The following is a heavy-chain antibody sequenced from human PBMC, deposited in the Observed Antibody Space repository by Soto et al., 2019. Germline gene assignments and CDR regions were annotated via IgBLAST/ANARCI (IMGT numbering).Heavy chain of an antibody. CDR2: IIPIFGTA. D-gene: IGHD6-19*01. V-gene: IGHV1-69*13. Sequence: SVKVSCKASGGTFSSYAISWVRQAPGQGLEWMGGIIPIFGTANYAQKFQGRVTITADESTSTAYMELSSLRSEDTAVYYCARGIAVAGRANYFDYWGQGTLVTVSS. CDR3: ARGIAVAGRANYFDY. CDR1: GGTFSSYA. J-gene: IGHJ4*02.